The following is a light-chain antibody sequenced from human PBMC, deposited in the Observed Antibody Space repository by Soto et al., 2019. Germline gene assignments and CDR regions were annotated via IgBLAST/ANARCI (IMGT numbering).Light chain of an antibody. J-gene: IGLJ7*01. V-gene: IGLV1-40*01. CDR3: QSYDSSPRALVV. Sequence: QSLLTQPPSVSGAPGQRVTISCTGCSSNIGAGCEVHWYQHLPGKAPKLLIYGNTNRPSGVPDRFSGSKSGTSASLAITGLQAEDEADYYCQSYDSSPRALVVVGG. CDR2: GNT. CDR1: SSNIGAGCE.